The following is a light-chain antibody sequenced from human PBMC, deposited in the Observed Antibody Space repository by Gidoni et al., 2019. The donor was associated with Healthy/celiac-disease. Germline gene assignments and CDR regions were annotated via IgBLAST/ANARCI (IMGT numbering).Light chain of an antibody. V-gene: IGLV7-43*01. J-gene: IGLJ3*02. Sequence: QTVVTQEPSLTVSPGGTVTLTCPSSPGAVTSGYYPNWFQQKPGQAPRALIYSTYSKHSWTPARFSGSLLGGKAALTLSGVQPEDEAEYYCLLYYGGAWVFGGGTKLTVL. CDR2: STY. CDR1: PGAVTSGYY. CDR3: LLYYGGAWV.